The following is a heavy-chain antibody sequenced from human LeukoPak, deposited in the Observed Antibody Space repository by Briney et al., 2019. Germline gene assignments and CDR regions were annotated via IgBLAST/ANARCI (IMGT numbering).Heavy chain of an antibody. CDR3: ARFSRWYSSSWYMDY. D-gene: IGHD6-13*01. Sequence: ASVKVSCKASGYTFTSYGISWVRQAPGQGLEWMGWISAYNGNTNYAQKLQGRVTMTTDTSTSTAYMELRSLRSDDTAVYYCARFSRWYSSSWYMDYWGQGTLVTVSS. J-gene: IGHJ4*02. CDR1: GYTFTSYG. V-gene: IGHV1-18*01. CDR2: ISAYNGNT.